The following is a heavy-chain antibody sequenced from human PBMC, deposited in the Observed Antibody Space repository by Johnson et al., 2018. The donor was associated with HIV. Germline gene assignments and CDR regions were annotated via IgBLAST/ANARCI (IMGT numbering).Heavy chain of an antibody. CDR1: GFTVSSYY. D-gene: IGHD3-16*01. CDR3: AKPPSMGADAFDI. Sequence: QVQLVESGGGLVQPGGSLRLSCAASGFTVSSYYMNWVRQAPGKGLEWVAFISYDGSNKYYADSVKGRFNISSDNSKNALYLQMNSLRPEDTAVYYCAKPPSMGADAFDIWGQGTMVTVSS. J-gene: IGHJ3*02. CDR2: ISYDGSNK. V-gene: IGHV3-30*18.